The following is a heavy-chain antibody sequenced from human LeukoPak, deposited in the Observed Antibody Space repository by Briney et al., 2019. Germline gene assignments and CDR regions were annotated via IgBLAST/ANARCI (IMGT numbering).Heavy chain of an antibody. D-gene: IGHD3-10*01. CDR2: IRQDGREK. CDR1: GFTFTSYW. J-gene: IGHJ5*01. CDR3: AREGVGGFDS. V-gene: IGHV3-7*01. Sequence: GGSLRLSCAASGFTFTSYWLSWVRQAPGKGLEWVANIRQDGREKSYADSVKGRFTISRDNAKTSVYLQMNSLRVEDTAVYYCAREGVGGFDSWGQGTLVTVSS.